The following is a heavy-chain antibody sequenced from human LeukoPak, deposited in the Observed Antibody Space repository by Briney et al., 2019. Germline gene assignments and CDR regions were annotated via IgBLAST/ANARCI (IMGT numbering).Heavy chain of an antibody. CDR1: GFNFSSYD. Sequence: QTGGSLRLSCAASGFNFSSYDMNRVRQAPGKGLEWLSYISRSGSTIYYADSVKGRFTISRDNAKNSLFLQMNSLRAEDTAVYYCARSALTGVAFDIWGQGTMVTVSS. CDR2: ISRSGSTI. J-gene: IGHJ3*02. V-gene: IGHV3-48*03. CDR3: ARSALTGVAFDI.